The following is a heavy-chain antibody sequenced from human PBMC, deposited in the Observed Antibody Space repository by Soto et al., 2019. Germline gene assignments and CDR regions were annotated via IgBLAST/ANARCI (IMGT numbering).Heavy chain of an antibody. J-gene: IGHJ5*02. CDR3: ARHLGYCSSTSYYSFYWFDP. D-gene: IGHD2-2*02. CDR2: IYYSGST. Sequence: SETLSLTGTVSGGSISSSSYYWGWIRQPPGKGLEWIGSIYYSGSTYYNRSLKGRVTISVDKSKNQFYLKRSSVTAADTTVYYCARHLGYCSSTSYYSFYWFDPWGQGTLVTVSS. CDR1: GGSISSSSYY. V-gene: IGHV4-39*01.